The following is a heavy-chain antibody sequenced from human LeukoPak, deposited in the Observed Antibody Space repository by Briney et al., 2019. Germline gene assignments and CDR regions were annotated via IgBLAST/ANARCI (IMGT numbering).Heavy chain of an antibody. Sequence: SETLSLTCTVSGGSISSYYWSWIRQPPGKGLEWIGYIYYSGSTNYNPSLKSRVTISVDTSKNQFSLKLSSVTAADTAVYYCARRGLGYGLTRGFFDYWGQGTLVTVSS. CDR1: GGSISSYY. CDR2: IYYSGST. V-gene: IGHV4-59*12. CDR3: ARRGLGYGLTRGFFDY. J-gene: IGHJ4*02. D-gene: IGHD1-1*01.